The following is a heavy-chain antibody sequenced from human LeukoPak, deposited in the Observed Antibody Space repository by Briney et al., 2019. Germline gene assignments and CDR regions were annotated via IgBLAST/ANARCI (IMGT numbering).Heavy chain of an antibody. CDR2: ISSNGGST. J-gene: IGHJ4*02. V-gene: IGHV3-64*01. CDR1: GFTFSSYA. CDR3: ARGPIRDYGGNSGDY. Sequence: GGSLRLSCAASGFTFSSYAMHWVRQAPGKGLEYVSAISSNGGSTYYANSVKGRFTISRDNSKNTLYLQMGSRRAEDMAVYYCARGPIRDYGGNSGDYWGQGTLVTVSS. D-gene: IGHD4-23*01.